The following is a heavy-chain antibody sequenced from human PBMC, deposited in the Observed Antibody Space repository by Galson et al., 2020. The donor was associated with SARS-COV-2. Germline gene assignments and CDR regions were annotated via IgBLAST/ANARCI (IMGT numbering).Heavy chain of an antibody. CDR2: ISYDGSNK. J-gene: IGHJ3*02. Sequence: GGSLRLSCAASGFTFSSYAMHWVRQAPGKGLEWVAVISYDGSNKYYADSVKGRFTISRDNSKNTLYLQMNSLRAEDTAVYYCARDGDGYNYGLDAFDIWGQGTMVTVSS. V-gene: IGHV3-30*04. D-gene: IGHD5-12*01. CDR3: ARDGDGYNYGLDAFDI. CDR1: GFTFSSYA.